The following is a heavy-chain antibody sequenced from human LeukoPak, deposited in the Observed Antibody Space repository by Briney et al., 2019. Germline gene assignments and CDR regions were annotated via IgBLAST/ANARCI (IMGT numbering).Heavy chain of an antibody. J-gene: IGHJ4*02. CDR3: ARDISGGSSLLYYFDY. Sequence: GGSLRLSCAASGFTVSSNYMSWVRQAPGKGLEWVAVISYDGSNKYYADSVKGRFTISRDNSKNTLYLQMNSLRAEDTAVYYCARDISGGSSLLYYFDYWGQGTLVTVSS. D-gene: IGHD2-15*01. CDR2: ISYDGSNK. V-gene: IGHV3-30-3*01. CDR1: GFTVSSNY.